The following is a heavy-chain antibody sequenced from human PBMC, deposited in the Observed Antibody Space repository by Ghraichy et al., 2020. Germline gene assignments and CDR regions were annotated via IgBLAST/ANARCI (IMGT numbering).Heavy chain of an antibody. J-gene: IGHJ4*02. V-gene: IGHV4-59*01. CDR3: ARDRGPYYYDSSGYYGLDY. CDR2: IYYSGST. Sequence: ESLNISCTVSGGSISSYYWSWIRQPPGKGLEWIGYIYYSGSTNYNPSLKSRVTISVDTSKNQFSLKLSSVTAADTAVYYCARDRGPYYYDSSGYYGLDYWGQGTLVTVSS. CDR1: GGSISSYY. D-gene: IGHD3-22*01.